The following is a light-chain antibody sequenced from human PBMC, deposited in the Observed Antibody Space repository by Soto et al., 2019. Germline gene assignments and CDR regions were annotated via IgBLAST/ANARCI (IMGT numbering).Light chain of an antibody. CDR1: QSISSK. J-gene: IGKJ4*01. V-gene: IGKV3-15*01. CDR3: QQYDKWSPT. Sequence: EIKMAQSPDTLSVSPGERATLSCRASQSISSKLAWYQQRPGQAPRLLIYGASTRATGVPVRFRGGGSGTEFTLTISGLQSEDFAVYCCQQYDKWSPTFGGGTKVEIK. CDR2: GAS.